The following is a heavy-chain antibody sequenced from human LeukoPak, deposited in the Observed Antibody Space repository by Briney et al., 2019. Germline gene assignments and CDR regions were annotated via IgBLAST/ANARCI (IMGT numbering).Heavy chain of an antibody. CDR3: ARKQSGYSSGSFDY. CDR1: GGSFSGYY. CDR2: INHSGST. J-gene: IGHJ4*02. Sequence: SETLSLTCAVYGGSFSGYYWSWIRQPPGKGLEWIGEINHSGSTNYNPSLKSRVTISVDTSKNQFSLKLSSVTAADTAVYYCARKQSGYSSGSFDYWGQGTLVTVSS. D-gene: IGHD3-22*01. V-gene: IGHV4-34*01.